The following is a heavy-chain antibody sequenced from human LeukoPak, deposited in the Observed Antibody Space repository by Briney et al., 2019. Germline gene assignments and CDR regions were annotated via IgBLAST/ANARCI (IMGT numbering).Heavy chain of an antibody. CDR3: AREDNWNYEDY. V-gene: IGHV3-7*01. CDR1: GFTFSNYW. D-gene: IGHD1-7*01. CDR2: IKQDGSEK. Sequence: GGSLRLSCAASGFTFSNYWMSWVRQAPGKGLEWVANIKQDGSEKNYVNSVKGRFTISRDNAKNSLYLQMNSLRAEDTAIYYCAREDNWNYEDYWGQGTLVTVSS. J-gene: IGHJ4*02.